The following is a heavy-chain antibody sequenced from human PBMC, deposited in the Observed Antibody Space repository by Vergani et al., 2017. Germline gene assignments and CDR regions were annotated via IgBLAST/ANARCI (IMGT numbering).Heavy chain of an antibody. J-gene: IGHJ4*02. CDR1: GFTFSTYA. V-gene: IGHV3-48*04. CDR2: ISSRGTTI. CDR3: ASSGAYYDSRKLDY. Sequence: EVQLLESGGGLVQPGGSLRLSCAASGFTFSTYAMNWVRQAPGKGLEWVSYISSRGTTIYYADSVKGRFTISRDNAKNSLYLQMNSLRVEDTAVYYCASSGAYYDSRKLDYWGQGTLVTVSS. D-gene: IGHD3-10*01.